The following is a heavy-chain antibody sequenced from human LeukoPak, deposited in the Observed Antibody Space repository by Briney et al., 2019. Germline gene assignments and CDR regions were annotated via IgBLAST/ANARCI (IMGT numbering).Heavy chain of an antibody. CDR1: GYSFTSYW. CDR2: IYPDDSDT. V-gene: IGHV5-51*01. Sequence: GESLKISCKGSGYSFTSYWIGWVRQMPGKGLEWMGIIYPDDSDTRYSPSFQGQVTISADKSISTAYLQWSSLKASDTAMYYCARQGPNDYDILTGSEFDYWGRGNLVTVSS. D-gene: IGHD3-9*01. CDR3: ARQGPNDYDILTGSEFDY. J-gene: IGHJ4*02.